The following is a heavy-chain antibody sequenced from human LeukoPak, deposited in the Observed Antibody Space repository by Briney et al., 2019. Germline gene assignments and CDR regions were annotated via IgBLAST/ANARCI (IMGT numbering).Heavy chain of an antibody. CDR2: LYSGCST. CDR3: ARRPDYGGTPTFDH. Sequence: GGSLGLSCAASGVTGSGNDMSWVREAPGKGLERVSVLYSGCSTYYADSVKGRFTISRDNSKNTLYLQMNSLRAEDTAVYFCARRPDYGGTPTFDHWGQGTLVTVSS. CDR1: GVTGSGND. J-gene: IGHJ4*02. D-gene: IGHD4-23*01. V-gene: IGHV3-66*01.